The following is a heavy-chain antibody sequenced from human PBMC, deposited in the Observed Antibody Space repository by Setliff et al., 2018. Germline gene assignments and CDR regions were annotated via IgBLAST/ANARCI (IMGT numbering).Heavy chain of an antibody. J-gene: IGHJ4*02. V-gene: IGHV3-23*03. Sequence: GGSLRLSCAASGFTFNNYAMSWVRQAPGKRLEWVSVVYRGGSTTFYADSVKGRFTISRDNSKNTLYLQMNSLRPEDTAVYYCARTCSGSGCYAGLESWGQGTLVTVPS. CDR3: ARTCSGSGCYAGLES. CDR2: VYRGGSTT. CDR1: GFTFNNYA. D-gene: IGHD2-15*01.